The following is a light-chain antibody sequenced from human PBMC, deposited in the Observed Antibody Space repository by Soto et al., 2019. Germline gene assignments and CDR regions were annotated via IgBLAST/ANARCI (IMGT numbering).Light chain of an antibody. CDR1: SSDIGDYKY. CDR2: DVA. Sequence: QSALTQPASVSGSPGQSITISCTGTSSDIGDYKYVSWYQQHPGNPPKLIIYDVANRPSGVSNRFSGSKSGSTASLIISRLQTEDEADYYCVSYTSSTTYVFGTGTKLTVL. CDR3: VSYTSSTTYV. J-gene: IGLJ1*01. V-gene: IGLV2-14*03.